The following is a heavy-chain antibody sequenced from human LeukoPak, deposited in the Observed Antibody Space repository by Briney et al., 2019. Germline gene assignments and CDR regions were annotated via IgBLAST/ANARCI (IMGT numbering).Heavy chain of an antibody. J-gene: IGHJ4*02. V-gene: IGHV3-11*04. D-gene: IGHD3-22*01. CDR2: ISVSSNTI. CDR3: ARGNYFDSSGTFDN. Sequence: GGSLRLSCRASGFTFSDHYMGWIRQAPGKGLEWISYISVSSNTIYYIDSVKGRFTISRDNAQNALYLQMSSLRAKDTAVYYCARGNYFDSSGTFDNWGQGALVTVSS. CDR1: GFTFSDHY.